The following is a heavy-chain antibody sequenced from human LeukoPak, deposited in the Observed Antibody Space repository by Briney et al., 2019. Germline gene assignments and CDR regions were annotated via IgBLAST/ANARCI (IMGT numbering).Heavy chain of an antibody. CDR2: VSGNGVST. V-gene: IGHV3-23*01. J-gene: IGHJ4*02. CDR3: ARLSGNYYFDY. CDR1: GFTFSNYA. Sequence: GGSLRLSCAASGFTFSNYAMTWVRQAPGKGLEWVSAVSGNGVSTFYTDSVKGRFSISRDNSKNTVYQQMNSLRADDTAVYYCARLSGNYYFDYWGQGTLVTVSS. D-gene: IGHD1-26*01.